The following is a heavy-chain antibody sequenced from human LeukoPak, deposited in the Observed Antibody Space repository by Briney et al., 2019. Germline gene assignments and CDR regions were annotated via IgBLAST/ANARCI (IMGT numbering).Heavy chain of an antibody. D-gene: IGHD4-17*01. V-gene: IGHV1-8*03. CDR3: ARTTSLTASGYDY. Sequence: ASVTVSCKTSGYTFTTYHINWVRQAPGQGLEWLGWMNPYSGDRGYAQTFQGRLSITSDTSISTAYMELSSLRSDDTAVYFCARTTSLTASGYDYWGQGTLVTVSS. CDR2: MNPYSGDR. CDR1: GYTFTTYH. J-gene: IGHJ4*02.